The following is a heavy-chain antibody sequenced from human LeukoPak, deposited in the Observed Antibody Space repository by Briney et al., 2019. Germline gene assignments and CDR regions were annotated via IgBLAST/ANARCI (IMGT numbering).Heavy chain of an antibody. V-gene: IGHV4-34*01. CDR1: GGSSSGYY. CDR2: INHSGST. J-gene: IGHJ3*02. D-gene: IGHD5-18*01. Sequence: PSETLSLTCAVYGGSSSGYYWSWIRQPPGKGLEWIGEINHSGSTNYNPSLKSRVTISVDTSKNQFSLKLSSVTAADTAVYYCARGRGYSYGFTAFDIWGQGTMVTVSS. CDR3: ARGRGYSYGFTAFDI.